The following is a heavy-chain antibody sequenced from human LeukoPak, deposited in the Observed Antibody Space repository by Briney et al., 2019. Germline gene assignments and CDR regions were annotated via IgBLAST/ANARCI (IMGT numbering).Heavy chain of an antibody. Sequence: GASVKVSCKASGGTFSSYAISWVRQAPGQGLEWMGGIIPIFGTANHAQKFQGRVTITADESTSTAYMELSSLRSEDTAVYYCASPGLYGDYSYFDYWGQGTLVTVSS. CDR2: IIPIFGTA. CDR3: ASPGLYGDYSYFDY. CDR1: GGTFSSYA. D-gene: IGHD4-17*01. J-gene: IGHJ4*02. V-gene: IGHV1-69*13.